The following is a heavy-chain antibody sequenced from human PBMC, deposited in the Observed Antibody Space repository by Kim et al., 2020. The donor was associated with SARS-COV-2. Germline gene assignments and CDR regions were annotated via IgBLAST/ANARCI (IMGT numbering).Heavy chain of an antibody. V-gene: IGHV3-23*01. J-gene: IGHJ3*02. D-gene: IGHD2-15*01. CDR3: ASIVVVI. Sequence: GGRQYYAHAVKGRFTISRDKSTNTLYLQMNSWGAEDTAVYYCASIVVVIWGQGTMVTVSS. CDR2: GGRQ.